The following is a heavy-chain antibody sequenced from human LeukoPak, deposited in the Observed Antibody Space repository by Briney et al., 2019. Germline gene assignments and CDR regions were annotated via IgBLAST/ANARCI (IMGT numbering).Heavy chain of an antibody. J-gene: IGHJ4*02. CDR1: GFTFSTYA. V-gene: IGHV3-23*01. D-gene: IGHD3-22*01. CDR3: AKETYYYDSSGYYYYFDS. CDR2: ISDSGGNT. Sequence: PGGSLRLSCAASGFTFSTYAISWVRQAPGKGLERVSAISDSGGNTYYADSVKGRFTIFRDNSKNTLFLQMNSLRADDTAVYYCAKETYYYDSSGYYYYFDSWGQGTLVTVSS.